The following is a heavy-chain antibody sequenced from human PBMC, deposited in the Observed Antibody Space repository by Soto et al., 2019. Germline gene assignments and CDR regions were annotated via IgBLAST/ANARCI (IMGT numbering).Heavy chain of an antibody. V-gene: IGHV1-8*02. D-gene: IGHD2-2*01. CDR3: ARRGYCSSTSCPTHYYYMDV. Sequence: ASVKVSCKASGYTFTSYDINWVRQATGQGLEWMGWMNPNSGNTGYAQKFQGRVTMTRNTSISKAYMELSSLRSEDTAVYYCARRGYCSSTSCPTHYYYMDVWGKGTTVTVSS. CDR1: GYTFTSYD. CDR2: MNPNSGNT. J-gene: IGHJ6*03.